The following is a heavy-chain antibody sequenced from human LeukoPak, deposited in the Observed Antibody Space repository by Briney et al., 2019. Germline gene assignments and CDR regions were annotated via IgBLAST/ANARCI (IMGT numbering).Heavy chain of an antibody. Sequence: PGGSLRLSCAASGFTVSSNYMSWVRQAPGKGLEWVAGIYSGGSTYYADSVTGRFTISRDNSKNTLSLQMNSLRADDTAGCYCAGDSGGYRSSSTLAYWGQRTLVT. D-gene: IGHD6-13*01. CDR2: IYSGGST. J-gene: IGHJ4*01. V-gene: IGHV3-53*01. CDR1: GFTVSSNY. CDR3: AGDSGGYRSSSTLAY.